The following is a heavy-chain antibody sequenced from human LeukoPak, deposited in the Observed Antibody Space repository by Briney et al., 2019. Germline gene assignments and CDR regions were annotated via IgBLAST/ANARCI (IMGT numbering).Heavy chain of an antibody. CDR2: ISYDGSNK. Sequence: QPGGSLRLSCAASGFTFSSYAMHWVRQAPGKGLEWVAVISYDGSNKYYADSVKGRFTISRDNSKNTLYLQMDSLRAEDTAVYYCAREGEAAAGPFDYWGQGTLVTVSS. D-gene: IGHD6-13*01. V-gene: IGHV3-30-3*01. J-gene: IGHJ4*02. CDR3: AREGEAAAGPFDY. CDR1: GFTFSSYA.